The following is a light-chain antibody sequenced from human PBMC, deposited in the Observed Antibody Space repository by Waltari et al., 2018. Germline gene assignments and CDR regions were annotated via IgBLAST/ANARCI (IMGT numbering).Light chain of an antibody. CDR1: HSIRWY. V-gene: IGKV3-20*01. CDR3: QHHFRLPAT. CDR2: GAS. Sequence: IMLTKSPRSLSLSPWERATISCRASHSIRWYLAWSQQKPGQAPRLLIYGASTRATGIPDRFSGSGSGTDFSLTISGLEPEDSAVYYCQHHFRLPATFGQGTKVEIK. J-gene: IGKJ1*01.